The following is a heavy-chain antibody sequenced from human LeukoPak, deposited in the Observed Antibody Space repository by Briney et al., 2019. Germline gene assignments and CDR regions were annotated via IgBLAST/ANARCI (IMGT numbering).Heavy chain of an antibody. CDR1: GGSFSGYY. CDR3: ARGLGFDY. J-gene: IGHJ4*02. V-gene: IGHV4-34*01. Sequence: SETLSLTCAVYGGSFSGYYWSWIRQPPGKGLEWIGEINHSGSTNYNPSLKSRVTISVDTSKNQFSLKLSSVTAADTAVYYCARGLGFDYWGQGTLVTVSS. CDR2: INHSGST.